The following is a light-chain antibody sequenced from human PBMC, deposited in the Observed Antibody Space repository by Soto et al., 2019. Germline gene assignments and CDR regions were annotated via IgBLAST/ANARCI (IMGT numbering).Light chain of an antibody. Sequence: DIQMTQSPSTLSASVGDRVTITCRASQSISSWLAWYQQKPGKAPNLLIYKASSLQSGVPSRFSGSGSGTEFALTSTSLQPDDLATYYCQQYNSYPYTFGQGTKLEIK. J-gene: IGKJ2*01. CDR3: QQYNSYPYT. V-gene: IGKV1-5*03. CDR2: KAS. CDR1: QSISSW.